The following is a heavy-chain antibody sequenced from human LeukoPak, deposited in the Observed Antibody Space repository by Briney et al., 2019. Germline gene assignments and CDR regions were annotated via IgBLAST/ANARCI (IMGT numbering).Heavy chain of an antibody. D-gene: IGHD4-11*01. CDR2: IKKDGFFS. CDR3: ATDLDYTFDY. J-gene: IGHJ4*02. CDR1: GFPFRVRW. V-gene: IGHV3-74*03. Sequence: GGSLRLSCTASGFPFRVRWMHWVRHAPGKGLVWISLIKKDGFFSTYADSVKGRFTISRDDAKNTLYLQMDSLRADDTAVYYCATDLDYTFDYWGRGTLVTVSS.